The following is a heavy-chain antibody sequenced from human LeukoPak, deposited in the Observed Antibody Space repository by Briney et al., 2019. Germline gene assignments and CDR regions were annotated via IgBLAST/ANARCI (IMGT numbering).Heavy chain of an antibody. CDR3: ARNHRRLDY. V-gene: IGHV3-7*01. CDR2: IKQDGSGK. J-gene: IGHJ4*02. D-gene: IGHD1-14*01. Sequence: PGWSLRLSCAASRFTFSSYWMSWVRQAPGKGLEWVANIKQDGSGKYYGGSVKGRFHISRDNAKNSLYLQVNRLRAEDTAVYYCARNHRRLDYWGEGSLVTVSS. CDR1: RFTFSSYW.